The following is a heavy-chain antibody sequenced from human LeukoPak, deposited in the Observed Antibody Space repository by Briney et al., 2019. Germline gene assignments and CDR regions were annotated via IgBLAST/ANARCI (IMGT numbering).Heavy chain of an antibody. D-gene: IGHD2-2*01. CDR2: ISGSGGST. Sequence: VGSLRLSSVVSGFTFSSYAMSWARHAPGQGLEWVSGISGSGGSTYYADSVKGRFTISRDNTKNTLYLQMNSLRAEDTAVYYCAKDRHAPGRYCSSTSCFPFDSWGQGTLVTVSS. V-gene: IGHV3-23*01. J-gene: IGHJ5*01. CDR3: AKDRHAPGRYCSSTSCFPFDS. CDR1: GFTFSSYA.